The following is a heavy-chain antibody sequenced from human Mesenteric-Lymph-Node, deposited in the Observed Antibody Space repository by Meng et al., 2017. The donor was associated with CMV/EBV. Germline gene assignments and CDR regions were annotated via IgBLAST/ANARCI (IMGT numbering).Heavy chain of an antibody. CDR3: AKVLLALGY. V-gene: IGHV3-7*03. Sequence: GESLKISCAASGFTFSSYWMSWVRQAPGKGLEWVANIKQDGSEKYYVDSVKGRFTISRDNSKNTLYLQMNSLRAEDTAVYYCAKVLLALGYGGQGTLVTVSS. CDR1: GFTFSSYW. J-gene: IGHJ4*02. CDR2: IKQDGSEK. D-gene: IGHD3-10*01.